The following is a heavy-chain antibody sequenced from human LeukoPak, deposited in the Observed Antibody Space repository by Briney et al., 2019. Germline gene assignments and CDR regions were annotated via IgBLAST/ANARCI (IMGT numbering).Heavy chain of an antibody. Sequence: PSETLSLTCTVSACSNSRYNWSWIRQPQGKGLEWIGYIYYSGSTNYNPSLKSRVTISVDTSRSQFSLKLTSVTAINTAVYYCARSIIATRSKFDNWGQGSLVTASS. D-gene: IGHD1/OR15-1a*01. J-gene: IGHJ5*02. CDR2: IYYSGST. V-gene: IGHV4-59*08. CDR1: ACSNSRYN. CDR3: ARSIIATRSKFDN.